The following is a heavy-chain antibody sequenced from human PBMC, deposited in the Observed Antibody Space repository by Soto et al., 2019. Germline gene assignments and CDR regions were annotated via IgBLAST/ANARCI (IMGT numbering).Heavy chain of an antibody. CDR2: IKGDGSET. J-gene: IGHJ4*02. Sequence: GGSLRLSCAASGFTFSSYWMHWVRQAPGKGLVWVSRIKGDGSETNYADSVKGRFTISRDNAKNTLYLQLNSLRAEDTAVYYCLRGNSGYAHFDYWGQGPRVTVYS. CDR1: GFTFSSYW. CDR3: LRGNSGYAHFDY. V-gene: IGHV3-74*01. D-gene: IGHD5-12*01.